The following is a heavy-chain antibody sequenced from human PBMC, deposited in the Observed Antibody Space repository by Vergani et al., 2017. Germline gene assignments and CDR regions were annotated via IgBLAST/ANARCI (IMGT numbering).Heavy chain of an antibody. Sequence: EVQLVESGGGLIQPGGSLRLSCAASGFTVSSNYMSWVRQAPGKGLEWVSGIYSGGSTYYEDSVKGRFTISRDNSKNTLYLQMNSLRAEDTAVSYCARDMSFHNAGIFDYWGQGTLVTVSS. D-gene: IGHD1-26*01. CDR1: GFTVSSNY. V-gene: IGHV3-53*01. CDR2: IYSGGST. J-gene: IGHJ4*02. CDR3: ARDMSFHNAGIFDY.